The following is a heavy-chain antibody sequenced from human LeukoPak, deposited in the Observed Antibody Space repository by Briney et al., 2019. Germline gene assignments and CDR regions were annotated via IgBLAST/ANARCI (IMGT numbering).Heavy chain of an antibody. CDR1: GGSISSSSYY. CDR2: IYYSGST. V-gene: IGHV4-39*07. Sequence: SETLSLTCTVSGGSISSSSYYWGSIRQPPGKGLEWIGSIYYSGSTYYNPSLKSRVTISVDTSKNQFSLKLSSVTAADTAVYYCARDAPAVAGFDYWGQGTLVTVSS. J-gene: IGHJ4*02. CDR3: ARDAPAVAGFDY. D-gene: IGHD6-19*01.